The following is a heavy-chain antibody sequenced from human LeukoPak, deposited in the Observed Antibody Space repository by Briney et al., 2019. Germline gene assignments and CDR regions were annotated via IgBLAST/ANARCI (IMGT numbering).Heavy chain of an antibody. CDR2: INARGDT. CDR3: ARGQVPAARGYNWFDP. V-gene: IGHV4-34*01. J-gene: IGHJ5*02. CDR1: GWSFNDYY. Sequence: SETLSLTCAVHGWSFNDYYWNWIRQPPGKGLEWIGEINARGDTNYNPSLKSRVTISVDTSKKQFSLRLTSMIAADTALYYCARGQVPAARGYNWFDPWGQGTLVTVSS. D-gene: IGHD2-2*01.